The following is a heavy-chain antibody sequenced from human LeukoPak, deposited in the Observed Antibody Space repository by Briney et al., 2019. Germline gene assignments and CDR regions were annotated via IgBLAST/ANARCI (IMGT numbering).Heavy chain of an antibody. J-gene: IGHJ4*02. CDR3: ARRKQWLPDY. CDR1: GGSISSYY. V-gene: IGHV4-59*08. D-gene: IGHD6-19*01. CDR2: IYYSGST. Sequence: SETLSLTCTVSGGSISSYYWSWIRQPPGKGLEWIGYIYYSGSTNYNPSLKSRVTISVDTSKNQFSLKLSSVTAADTAVYYCARRKQWLPDYWGQGILVTVSS.